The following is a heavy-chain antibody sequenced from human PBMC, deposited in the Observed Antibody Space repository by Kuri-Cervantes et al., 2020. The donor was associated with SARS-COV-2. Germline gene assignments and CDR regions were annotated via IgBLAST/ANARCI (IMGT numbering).Heavy chain of an antibody. CDR2: IIPIFGTA. V-gene: IGHV1-69*13. CDR3: ARDLMTTVTTGAFDI. J-gene: IGHJ3*02. Sequence: SVKVSCKASGGTFSSYAISWVRQAPGQGLEWMGRIIPIFGTANYAQKFQGRVTITADESTSTAYMELSRLRSDDTAVYYCARDLMTTVTTGAFDIWGQGTMVTVSS. CDR1: GGTFSSYA. D-gene: IGHD4-17*01.